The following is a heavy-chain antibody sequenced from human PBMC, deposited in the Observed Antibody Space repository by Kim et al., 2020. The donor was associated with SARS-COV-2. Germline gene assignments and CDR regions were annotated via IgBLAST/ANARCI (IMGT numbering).Heavy chain of an antibody. CDR1: GFTFSSYW. CDR2: IKQDGSEK. Sequence: GGSLRLSCAASGFTFSSYWMSWVRQAPGKGLEWVANIKQDGSEKYYVDSVKGRFTISRDNAKNSLYLQMNSLRAEDTAVYYCARDPVGSGPDFDYWGQGTLVTVSS. CDR3: ARDPVGSGPDFDY. D-gene: IGHD3-10*01. V-gene: IGHV3-7*03. J-gene: IGHJ4*02.